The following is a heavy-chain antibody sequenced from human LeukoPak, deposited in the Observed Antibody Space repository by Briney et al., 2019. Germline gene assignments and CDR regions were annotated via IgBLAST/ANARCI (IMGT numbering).Heavy chain of an antibody. V-gene: IGHV3-23*01. Sequence: PAAYLRLSCAASGFTFSSYAMSWVRQAPGKGLEWVSAISGSGGSTYYADSVKGRFTISRDNSKNTLYLQMNGLRAEDTAVYYCAKVKGLWFSYGMDVWGQGTTVTVSS. CDR3: AKVKGLWFSYGMDV. CDR1: GFTFSSYA. CDR2: ISGSGGST. J-gene: IGHJ6*02. D-gene: IGHD5-18*01.